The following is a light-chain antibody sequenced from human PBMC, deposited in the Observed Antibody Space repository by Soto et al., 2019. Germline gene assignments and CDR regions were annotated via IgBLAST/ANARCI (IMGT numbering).Light chain of an antibody. Sequence: DIPMTQSPSSLSASVGDRVNITCRASQSISSYLRWYQQKTGKAPKLLIYAASIMQSGVPSRVSDSGSWTNFTLTISSLQHEDFATYYCQQSYSNLISFGQGTRLDIK. CDR2: AAS. CDR3: QQSYSNLIS. J-gene: IGKJ5*01. CDR1: QSISSY. V-gene: IGKV1-39*01.